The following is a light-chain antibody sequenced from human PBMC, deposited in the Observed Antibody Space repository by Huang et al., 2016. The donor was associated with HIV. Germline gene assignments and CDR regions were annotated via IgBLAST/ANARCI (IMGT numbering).Light chain of an antibody. CDR1: QRVLYSSNNKNY. CDR2: WAS. V-gene: IGKV4-1*01. Sequence: DIVMTQSPDSLAVSLGERATINCKSSQRVLYSSNNKNYLAWYQQKPGPPPTLLIYWASTRESGVPDRFSGSGSGTDFTLTISSLQAEDVAVYYCQQYYSTLTLGGGTKVEIK. CDR3: QQYYSTLT. J-gene: IGKJ4*01.